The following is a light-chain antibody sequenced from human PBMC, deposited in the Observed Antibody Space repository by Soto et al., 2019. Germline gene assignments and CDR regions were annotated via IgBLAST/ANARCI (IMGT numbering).Light chain of an antibody. V-gene: IGKV3-20*01. J-gene: IGKJ4*01. CDR1: QIVSINF. CDR3: QQYGTSPVT. CDR2: GAS. Sequence: EILLTQSLCTLSLSPGERATLSCRASQIVSINFFSWYHQKPCQAPRLLIYGASSSATGIPDRFSGSGSGKDFALTITRLEFEYFEVYFCQQYGTSPVTLGGGHKVDIK.